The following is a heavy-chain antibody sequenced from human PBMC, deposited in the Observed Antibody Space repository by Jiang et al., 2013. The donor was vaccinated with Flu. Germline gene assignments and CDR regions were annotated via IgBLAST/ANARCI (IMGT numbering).Heavy chain of an antibody. J-gene: IGHJ5*02. V-gene: IGHV4-59*08. D-gene: IGHD2-8*01. CDR3: ARRILYSGDWFDP. CDR1: GGSISSYY. Sequence: SGPGLVKPSETLSLTCTVSGGSISSYYWSWIRQPPGKGLEWIGYIYYSGSTNYNPSLKSRVTISVDTSKNQFSLKLSSVTAADTAVYYCARRILYSGDWFDPWGQGTLVTVSS. CDR2: IYYSGST.